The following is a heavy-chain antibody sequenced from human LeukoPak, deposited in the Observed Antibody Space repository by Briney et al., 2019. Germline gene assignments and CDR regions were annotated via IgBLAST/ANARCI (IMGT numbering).Heavy chain of an antibody. CDR3: ARDGNYYDSSGNYGGY. V-gene: IGHV3-7*01. Sequence: GGSLRLSCAASGFTFSSYWMSWVRQAPGKGLEWVANIKQDGSEKYYVDSVKGRFTISRDNAKNSPYLQMNSLRAEDTAVYYCARDGNYYDSSGNYGGYWGQGTLVTVSS. D-gene: IGHD3-22*01. CDR2: IKQDGSEK. CDR1: GFTFSSYW. J-gene: IGHJ4*02.